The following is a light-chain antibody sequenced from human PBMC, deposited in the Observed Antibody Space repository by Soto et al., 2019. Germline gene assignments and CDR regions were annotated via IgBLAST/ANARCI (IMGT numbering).Light chain of an antibody. CDR3: NSYTSSSTLSYV. V-gene: IGLV2-14*01. CDR2: DVS. CDR1: SSDVGGYNY. J-gene: IGLJ1*01. Sequence: QSVLTQPASVSGSPGQSITISCTGTSSDVGGYNYVSWYQQHPGKAPKLMIYDVSNRPSGVSNRFSGSKSGNTASLTISGLQAEDEADYYCNSYTSSSTLSYVFGTGTKVTVL.